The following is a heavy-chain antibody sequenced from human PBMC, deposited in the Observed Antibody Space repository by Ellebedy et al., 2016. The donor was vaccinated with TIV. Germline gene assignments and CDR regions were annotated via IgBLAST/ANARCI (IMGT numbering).Heavy chain of an antibody. CDR3: ARLYGIDAFEI. J-gene: IGHJ3*02. Sequence: PGGSLRLSCKGSGYSFTNYYISWVRQMPGKGLEWMGRFDPGDSYNIYSPSFQGHVTISADKAISTAYSQWSSLRASDTDMYFCARLYGIDAFEIWGQGTMVTVSS. V-gene: IGHV5-10-1*01. CDR1: GYSFTNYY. CDR2: FDPGDSYN. D-gene: IGHD2-8*01.